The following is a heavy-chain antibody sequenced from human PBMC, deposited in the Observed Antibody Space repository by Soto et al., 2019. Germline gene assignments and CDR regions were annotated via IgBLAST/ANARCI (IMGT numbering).Heavy chain of an antibody. CDR1: GFTFSDYY. D-gene: IGHD3-10*01. V-gene: IGHV3-11*01. CDR2: ISSSGSTI. J-gene: IGHJ6*03. CDR3: ARDTRRVTMVRGFPGYYYYMDV. Sequence: PGGSLRLSCAASGFTFSDYYMSWIRQAPGKGLEWVSYISSSGSTIYYADSVKGRFTISRDNAKNSLYLQMNSLRAEDTAVYYCARDTRRVTMVRGFPGYYYYMDVWGKGTTVTVSS.